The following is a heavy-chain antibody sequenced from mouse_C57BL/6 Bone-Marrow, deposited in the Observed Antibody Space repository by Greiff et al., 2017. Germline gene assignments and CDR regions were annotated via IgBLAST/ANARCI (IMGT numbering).Heavy chain of an antibody. V-gene: IGHV6-6*01. J-gene: IGHJ2*01. CDR2: IRNKANNHAT. CDR3: TRDFLYYFDY. Sequence: EVHLVESGGGLVQPGGSMKLSCAASGFTFSDAWMDWVRQSPEKGLEWVAEIRNKANNHATYYAESVKGRFTISRDDSKSSVYLQMNSLRAEDTGIYYCTRDFLYYFDYWGQGTTLTVSS. CDR1: GFTFSDAW.